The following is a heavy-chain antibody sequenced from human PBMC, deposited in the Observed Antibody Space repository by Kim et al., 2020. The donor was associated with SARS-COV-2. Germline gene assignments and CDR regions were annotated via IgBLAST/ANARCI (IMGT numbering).Heavy chain of an antibody. CDR2: IRSKPNNYAT. CDR1: GFTFSASA. J-gene: IGHJ4*02. CDR3: SRHSGKHGDRGFDN. Sequence: GGSLRLSCAASGFTFSASAMHWVRQASGKGLEWVGRIRSKPNNYATSYAASVTGRFTISRDDSTNSVYLQMDSLKTDDTAVYFCSRHSGKHGDRGFDNWGQGTLPTVAT. V-gene: IGHV3-73*01. D-gene: IGHD4-17*01.